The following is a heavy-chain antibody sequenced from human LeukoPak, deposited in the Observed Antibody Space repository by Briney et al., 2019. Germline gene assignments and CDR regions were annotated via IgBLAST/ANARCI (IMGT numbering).Heavy chain of an antibody. D-gene: IGHD6-13*01. CDR1: GGSFSGYY. V-gene: IGHV4-34*01. Sequence: SETLSLTCAVYGGSFSGYYWSWIRQPPGKGLEWIGEINHSGSTNYNPSLKSRVTISVDTSKNQFSLKLSSVTAADTAVYYCARDRFYSSSFDWGQGTLVTVSS. CDR2: INHSGST. J-gene: IGHJ4*02. CDR3: ARDRFYSSSFD.